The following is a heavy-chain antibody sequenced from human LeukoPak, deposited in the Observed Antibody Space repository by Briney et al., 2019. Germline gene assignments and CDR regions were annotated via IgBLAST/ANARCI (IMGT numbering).Heavy chain of an antibody. Sequence: GGSLRLSCAASGFTFSSYDMNWVRQSPGKGLEWVSAISGSGGSTYYADSVKGRFTISRDKSKNTLYLQMNSLRAEDTAVYYCAKDPSPNKYTGGWYSCFQHWGQGTLVTVSS. J-gene: IGHJ1*01. D-gene: IGHD6-19*01. CDR3: AKDPSPNKYTGGWYSCFQH. CDR1: GFTFSSYD. V-gene: IGHV3-23*01. CDR2: ISGSGGST.